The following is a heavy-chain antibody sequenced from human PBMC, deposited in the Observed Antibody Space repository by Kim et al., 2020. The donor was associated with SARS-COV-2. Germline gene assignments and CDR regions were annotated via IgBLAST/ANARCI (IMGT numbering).Heavy chain of an antibody. D-gene: IGHD3-22*01. Sequence: SETLSLTCTVSGGSISSYYWSWIRQPPGKGLEWIGYIYYSWSTNSNPSLKSRVTISVDTSKNQFSLKLSPVTAADTAVYYCARTYYYESSGYYQDSWGQGTLVTVSS. J-gene: IGHJ4*02. CDR2: IYYSWST. CDR1: GGSISSYY. V-gene: IGHV4-59*13. CDR3: ARTYYYESSGYYQDS.